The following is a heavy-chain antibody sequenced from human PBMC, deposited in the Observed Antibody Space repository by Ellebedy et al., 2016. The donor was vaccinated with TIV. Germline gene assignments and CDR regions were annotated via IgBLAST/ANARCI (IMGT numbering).Heavy chain of an antibody. CDR1: GYTFTSFG. V-gene: IGHV1-18*01. CDR3: ARDFHCTSNNCYERPSLYYFDS. Sequence: AASVKVTCKASGYTFTSFGITWVRHAPGQGPEWMGWIGTYSGHTNYARKFQGRVTMTTDTFTSTAYMELRILTSDDTAVYYCARDFHCTSNNCYERPSLYYFDSWGQGTLVTVSS. D-gene: IGHD2-2*01. CDR2: IGTYSGHT. J-gene: IGHJ4*02.